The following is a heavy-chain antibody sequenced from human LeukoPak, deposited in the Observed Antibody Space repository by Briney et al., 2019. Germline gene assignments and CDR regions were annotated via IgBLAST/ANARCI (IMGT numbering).Heavy chain of an antibody. CDR2: ISAYNGNT. V-gene: IGHV1-18*04. CDR1: GYTFTGYY. Sequence: ASVKVSCKASGYTFTGYYMHWLRQTPGQGLEWMGWISAYNGNTNYAQKLQGRVTMTTDTSTSTAYMELRSLRSDDTAVYYCARGKYNWNYYGSDYWGQGTLVTVSS. CDR3: ARGKYNWNYYGSDY. D-gene: IGHD1-7*01. J-gene: IGHJ4*02.